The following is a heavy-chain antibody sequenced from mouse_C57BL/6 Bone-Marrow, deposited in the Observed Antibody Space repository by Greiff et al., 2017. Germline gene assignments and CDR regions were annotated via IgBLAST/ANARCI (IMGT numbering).Heavy chain of an antibody. Sequence: DVKLVESGGGLVQPGGSLSLSCAASGFTFTDYYISWVRQPPGKALEWLGFIRNKANGYTTEYSASVKGRFTISRDNSQSILYLQMNALRAEDSATYYCARCYYGSSYWYFDVWGTGTTVTVSS. CDR1: GFTFTDYY. J-gene: IGHJ1*03. V-gene: IGHV7-3*01. CDR2: IRNKANGYTT. CDR3: ARCYYGSSYWYFDV. D-gene: IGHD1-1*01.